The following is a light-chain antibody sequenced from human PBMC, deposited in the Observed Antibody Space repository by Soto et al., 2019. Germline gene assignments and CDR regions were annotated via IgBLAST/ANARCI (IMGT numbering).Light chain of an antibody. CDR2: DVS. CDR3: NSYTSSSTYV. J-gene: IGLJ1*01. V-gene: IGLV2-14*01. CDR1: SSDVGGYNY. Sequence: QSALTQPASVSGSPGQSITISCTGTSSDVGGYNYVSWYQQHPGKAPKLMIYDVSNRPSGVSNRFSCSKSGNTASLTISGLQAEDEADYYCNSYTSSSTYVFGTGTKVTVL.